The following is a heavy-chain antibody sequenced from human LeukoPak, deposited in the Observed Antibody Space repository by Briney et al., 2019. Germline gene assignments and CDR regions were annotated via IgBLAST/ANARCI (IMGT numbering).Heavy chain of an antibody. CDR2: IVVGSDNT. CDR3: AADIDYYDGSGYYKNFHY. V-gene: IGHV1-58*01. Sequence: GASVKVSCKASGFTFTSSAVQWVRQARGQRLEWIGWIVVGSDNTDYAQKFQERVTITRDMSTTTAYMELRSLRSEDTAVYYCAADIDYYDGSGYYKNFHYWGQGTLVTVSS. CDR1: GFTFTSSA. D-gene: IGHD3-22*01. J-gene: IGHJ4*02.